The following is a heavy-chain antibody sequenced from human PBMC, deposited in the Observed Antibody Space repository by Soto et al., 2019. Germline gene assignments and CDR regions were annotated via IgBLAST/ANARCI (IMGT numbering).Heavy chain of an antibody. CDR1: GFTFSSYS. J-gene: IGHJ5*02. Sequence: EVQLVESGGGLVQPGGSLRLSCAASGFTFSSYSMNWVRQAPGQGLEWVSYISSSSSTIYSADSVKGRFTITKDNAKNSLDLQMNSLRDEDTAVYYCAREGGSPNWFDPWGQGTLVTVAS. D-gene: IGHD1-26*01. CDR2: ISSSSSTI. V-gene: IGHV3-48*02. CDR3: AREGGSPNWFDP.